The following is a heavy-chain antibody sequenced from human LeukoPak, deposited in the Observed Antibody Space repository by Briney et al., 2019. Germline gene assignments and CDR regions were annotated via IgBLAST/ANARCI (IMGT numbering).Heavy chain of an antibody. CDR1: GFTFSGSA. CDR2: IRSKANSYAT. CDR3: TRLRRGPYYYYGMDV. Sequence: GGSLRLSCAASGFTFSGSAMHWVRQASGKGLEWVGRIRSKANSYATAYAASVKGRFTISRDDSKNTAYLQMNSLKTEDTAVYYCTRLRRGPYYYYGMDVWGQGTTITVSS. J-gene: IGHJ6*02. V-gene: IGHV3-73*01. D-gene: IGHD3-10*01.